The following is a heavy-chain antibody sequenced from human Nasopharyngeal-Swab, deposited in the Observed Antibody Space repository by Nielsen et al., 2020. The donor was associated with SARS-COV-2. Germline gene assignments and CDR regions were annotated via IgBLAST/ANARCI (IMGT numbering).Heavy chain of an antibody. CDR1: GYSISSGYY. CDR2: IYHSGST. CDR3: ASLPSDYGDYYFDY. D-gene: IGHD4-17*01. J-gene: IGHJ4*02. V-gene: IGHV4-38-2*02. Sequence: SVTCTVSGYSISSGYYWGWIRQPPGKGLEWIGSIYHSGSTYYNPSLKSRVTISVDTSKNQFSLKLSSVTAADTAVYYCASLPSDYGDYYFDYWGQGTLVTVSS.